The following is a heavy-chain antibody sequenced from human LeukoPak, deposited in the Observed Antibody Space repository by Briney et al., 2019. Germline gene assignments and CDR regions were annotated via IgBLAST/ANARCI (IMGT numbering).Heavy chain of an antibody. CDR3: AREDSSSSRWFDP. CDR1: GGSISSSSYY. J-gene: IGHJ5*02. V-gene: IGHV4-39*07. CDR2: IYYSGST. Sequence: PPETLSLTCTVSGGSISSSSYYWGWIRQPPGKGLEWIGSIYYSGSTYYNPSLKSRVTISVDTSKNQFSLKLSSVTAADTAVYYCAREDSSSSRWFDPWGQGTLVTVSS. D-gene: IGHD6-6*01.